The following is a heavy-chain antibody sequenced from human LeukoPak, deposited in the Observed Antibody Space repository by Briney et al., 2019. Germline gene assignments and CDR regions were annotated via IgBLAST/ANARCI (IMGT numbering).Heavy chain of an antibody. CDR2: IYYSGST. V-gene: IGHV4-59*01. CDR1: AGSISSYY. D-gene: IGHD1-26*01. CDR3: ARVSLSGSYSPFDP. Sequence: SETLSLTCTVSAGSISSYYWSWIRQPPGKGLEWIGYIYYSGSTSYNPSLKSRVTISVDTSKSQFSLRLSSVTAADTAVYYCARVSLSGSYSPFDPWGQGTLVTVSS. J-gene: IGHJ5*02.